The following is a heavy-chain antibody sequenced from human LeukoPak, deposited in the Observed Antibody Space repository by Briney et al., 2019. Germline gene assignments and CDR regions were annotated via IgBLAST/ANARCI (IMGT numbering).Heavy chain of an antibody. CDR3: AKDRSSWYPPFDY. J-gene: IGHJ4*02. V-gene: IGHV3-30*02. D-gene: IGHD6-13*01. CDR2: IRYDGSNK. CDR1: GFTFSSYG. Sequence: GGSLRLSCAASGFTFSSYGMHWVRQAPGKGLEWVAFIRYDGSNKYYADSVKGRFTISRDNSKNTLYLQMTSLRAEDTAVYYCAKDRSSWYPPFDYWGQGTLVTVSS.